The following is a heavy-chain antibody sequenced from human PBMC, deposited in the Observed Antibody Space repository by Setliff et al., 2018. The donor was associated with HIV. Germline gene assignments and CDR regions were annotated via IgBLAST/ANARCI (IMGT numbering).Heavy chain of an antibody. V-gene: IGHV3-23*01. CDR2: ISATAGDT. D-gene: IGHD6-13*01. Sequence: GGSLRLSCAASGFSFRTYAMSWVRQAPGKGLEWVSAISATAGDTYYADSVKGRFTISRDNSRDTLYLQMNSLRVEDTAVYFCAKTIAALDYWGQGTLVTVSS. CDR3: AKTIAALDY. J-gene: IGHJ4*02. CDR1: GFSFRTYA.